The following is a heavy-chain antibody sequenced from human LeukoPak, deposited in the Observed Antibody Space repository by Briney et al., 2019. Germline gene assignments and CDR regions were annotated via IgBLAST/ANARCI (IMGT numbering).Heavy chain of an antibody. D-gene: IGHD4-17*01. Sequence: PSETLSLTCTASGGSISSYYWSWIRQPAGKGLEWIGRIYTSGSTNYNPSPKSRVTMSVDTSKNQFSLKLSSVTAADTAVYYCARDLFGDLRGDDAFDIWGQGTMVTVSS. CDR3: ARDLFGDLRGDDAFDI. CDR1: GGSISSYY. V-gene: IGHV4-4*07. J-gene: IGHJ3*02. CDR2: IYTSGST.